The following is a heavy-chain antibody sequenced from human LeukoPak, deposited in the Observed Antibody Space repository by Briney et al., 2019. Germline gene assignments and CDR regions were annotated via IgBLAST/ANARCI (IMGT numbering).Heavy chain of an antibody. CDR2: IYYVGDT. CDR3: ARALDIRGSVGWPYDAFDL. D-gene: IGHD6-19*01. Sequence: PSEALSLTCTVSGDFLSSDNKYWGWLRQPPGKGLEWLGTIYYVGDTYHNPSLKSRVTMSVDTPKNHFSLELTSVTAADTAIYYCARALDIRGSVGWPYDAFDLWGQGTMVTVSS. V-gene: IGHV4-39*02. J-gene: IGHJ3*01. CDR1: GDFLSSDNKY.